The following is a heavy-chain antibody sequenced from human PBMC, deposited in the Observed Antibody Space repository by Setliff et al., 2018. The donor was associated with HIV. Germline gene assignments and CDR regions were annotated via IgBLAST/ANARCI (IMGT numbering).Heavy chain of an antibody. CDR2: INYDENSE. D-gene: IGHD3-22*01. CDR1: GFTFTAHG. CDR3: AKDRGSGYYSPSDY. Sequence: GSLRLSCAASGFTFTAHGMHWVRQAPDKGLEWVAFINYDENSEYYADSVKGRVTISRDNFRNTVDLQMNNLRAEDTAVYYCAKDRGSGYYSPSDYWGQGTLVTVSS. J-gene: IGHJ4*02. V-gene: IGHV3-30*02.